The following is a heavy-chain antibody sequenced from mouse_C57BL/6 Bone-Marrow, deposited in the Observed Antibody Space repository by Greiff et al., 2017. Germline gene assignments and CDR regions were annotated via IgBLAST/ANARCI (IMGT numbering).Heavy chain of an antibody. CDR1: GFTFSSCG. D-gene: IGHD1-1*01. CDR3: ARLITTVVAKGFDY. J-gene: IGHJ2*01. Sequence: EVMLVESGGDLVKPGGSLKLSCAASGFTFSSCGMSWVRQTPDKRLEWVATSSSGGSYTYYPDSVKGRFTISRDNAKNTLYLQMSSLKYEDTAMYYCARLITTVVAKGFDYWGQGTTLTVSS. V-gene: IGHV5-6*01. CDR2: SSSGGSYT.